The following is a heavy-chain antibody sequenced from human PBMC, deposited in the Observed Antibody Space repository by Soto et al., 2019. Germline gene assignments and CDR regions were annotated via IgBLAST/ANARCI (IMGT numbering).Heavy chain of an antibody. Sequence: PEGSLRLSCAASGFTFDTYVMYWVRQAPGKGLEWVAVISYDGSNRYYADSVKGRFTISRDNSKNTLYLQMNSLRSEVIAVYYCAKDHIVAAATDYWGQGTLVTVSS. V-gene: IGHV3-30*18. D-gene: IGHD2-2*01. CDR1: GFTFDTYV. CDR3: AKDHIVAAATDY. J-gene: IGHJ4*02. CDR2: ISYDGSNR.